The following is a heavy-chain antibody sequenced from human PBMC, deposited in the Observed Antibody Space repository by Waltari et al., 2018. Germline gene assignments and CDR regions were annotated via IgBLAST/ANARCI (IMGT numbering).Heavy chain of an antibody. J-gene: IGHJ3*02. CDR3: ARHYYYDSSGYYGDAFDI. CDR1: GFTFSNYW. Sequence: EVQLVESGGGLVQPGGSLRLPCEASGFTFSNYWMNLVRLAPGKGLEWVANIKKDGGETYYVDAVQGRFTISRDNAKNSLYLQMSSLRAEDTAVYYCARHYYYDSSGYYGDAFDIWGQGTMVTVSS. CDR2: IKKDGGET. V-gene: IGHV3-7*01. D-gene: IGHD3-22*01.